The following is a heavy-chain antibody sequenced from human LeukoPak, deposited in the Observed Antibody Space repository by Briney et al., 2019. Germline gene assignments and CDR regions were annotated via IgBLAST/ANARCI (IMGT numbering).Heavy chain of an antibody. CDR1: GYTFSSDG. CDR2: MSAYNGNT. J-gene: IGHJ4*02. Sequence: ASVTLSCTASGYTFSSDGISWGRQAPGQGLEWMGCMSAYNGNTNYAHKLQSRGTITTDTSTSTAYMELRSLRSDDTAVYYCARDFYDILTGYSYRIPFDYWGQGTLVTVSS. D-gene: IGHD3-9*01. V-gene: IGHV1-18*04. CDR3: ARDFYDILTGYSYRIPFDY.